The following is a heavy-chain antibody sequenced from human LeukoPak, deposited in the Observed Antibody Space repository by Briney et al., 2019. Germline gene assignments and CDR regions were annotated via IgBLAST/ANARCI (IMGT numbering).Heavy chain of an antibody. CDR1: GGSFSGYY. D-gene: IGHD6-6*01. Sequence: PSETLSLTCAVYGGSFSGYYWSWIRQPPGKGLEWIGEINHSGSTNYNPSLKSRVTISVDTSKNQFSLKLSSVTAADTAVYYCARAGAAPSSYYYYGMDVWGQGTTVTVSS. V-gene: IGHV4-34*01. CDR3: ARAGAAPSSYYYYGMDV. J-gene: IGHJ6*02. CDR2: INHSGST.